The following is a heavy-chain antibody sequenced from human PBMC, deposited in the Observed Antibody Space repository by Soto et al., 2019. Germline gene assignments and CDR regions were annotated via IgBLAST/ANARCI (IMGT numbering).Heavy chain of an antibody. CDR1: GFTLRSYA. J-gene: IGHJ4*02. Sequence: EVQLLESGGGLVQPGGSLRLSCAASGFTLRSYAMSWVRQAPGKGLEWVSAISGSGDSTYYADSVQGRFTNSRNNSTNMVYLQMNSLRAGDTAVYYSASEGGGTVMDFFDYWGQGTLVTVSS. CDR2: ISGSGDST. D-gene: IGHD5-18*01. V-gene: IGHV3-23*01. CDR3: ASEGGGTVMDFFDY.